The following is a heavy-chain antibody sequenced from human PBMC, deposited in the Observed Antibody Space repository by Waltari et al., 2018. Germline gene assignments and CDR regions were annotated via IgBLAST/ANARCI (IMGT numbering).Heavy chain of an antibody. CDR1: GYTFTSYA. Sequence: QVQLVQSGAEVKKPGASVKVSCKASGYTFTSYAMHWVRQAPGQRLEWMGWINAGNGNTKYSQKFQGRVTITRDTSASTAYMELSSLRSEDTAVYYCARDRSRSGCDWGSFGYWGQGTLVTVSS. J-gene: IGHJ4*02. D-gene: IGHD2-21*01. CDR3: ARDRSRSGCDWGSFGY. CDR2: INAGNGNT. V-gene: IGHV1-3*01.